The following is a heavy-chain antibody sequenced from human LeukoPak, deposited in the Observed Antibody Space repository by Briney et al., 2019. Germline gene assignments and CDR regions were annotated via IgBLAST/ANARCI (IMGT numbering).Heavy chain of an antibody. Sequence: PSETLSLTCTVSGGSISNYYWSWIRQPPGKELEWIGYIYYIGSTNYNPSLKRRVTISVDTSKNQFSLKLSSVTAADTAVYYCARGPYYFGSGNDYNRFNVVYWGQGTLVTVSS. CDR3: ARGPYYFGSGNDYNRFNVVY. CDR1: GGSISNYY. D-gene: IGHD3-10*01. V-gene: IGHV4-59*01. J-gene: IGHJ4*02. CDR2: IYYIGST.